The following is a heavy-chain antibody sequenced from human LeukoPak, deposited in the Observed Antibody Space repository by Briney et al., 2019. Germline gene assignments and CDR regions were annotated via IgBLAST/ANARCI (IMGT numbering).Heavy chain of an antibody. CDR3: ASTTVTTIYYYYYMDV. CDR1: GYSISSGYY. D-gene: IGHD4-17*01. J-gene: IGHJ6*03. CDR2: IYHSGST. V-gene: IGHV4-38-2*01. Sequence: PSETLSLTCAVSGYSISSGYYWGWIRQPPGKGLEWIGSIYHSGSTYYNPSLKSRVTISVDTSKNQFSLKLSSVTAADTAVYYCASTTVTTIYYYYYMDVWGKGTTVTVSS.